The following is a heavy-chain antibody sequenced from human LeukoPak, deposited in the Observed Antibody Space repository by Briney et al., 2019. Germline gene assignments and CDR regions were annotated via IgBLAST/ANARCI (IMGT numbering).Heavy chain of an antibody. J-gene: IGHJ4*02. Sequence: GASVKVSCKASGYTFTSYYMHWVRQAPGQGLEWMGIINPSGGSTNYAQKFQGRVTMTRDTSISTAYMVLNRLRSDDTAVYYCAREYYYGSGNYYNRIDYWGQGTLVTVSS. CDR2: INPSGGST. V-gene: IGHV1-2*02. CDR3: AREYYYGSGNYYNRIDY. CDR1: GYTFTSYY. D-gene: IGHD3-10*01.